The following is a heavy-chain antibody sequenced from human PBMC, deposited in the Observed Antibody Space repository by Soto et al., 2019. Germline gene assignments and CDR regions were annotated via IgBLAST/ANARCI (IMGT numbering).Heavy chain of an antibody. CDR2: IYHSGTT. J-gene: IGHJ6*02. Sequence: PSETLSLTCAVSGDSITSIYHWAWIRQPPGRGLEWVASIYHSGTTYYNPSLKSRVTISVDTSRNQFSLKLSSVTAADTAVYYCARHGTSNSYYYYYYGMDVWGQGTTVTVSS. V-gene: IGHV4-38-2*01. D-gene: IGHD1-1*01. CDR1: GDSITSIYH. CDR3: ARHGTSNSYYYYYYGMDV.